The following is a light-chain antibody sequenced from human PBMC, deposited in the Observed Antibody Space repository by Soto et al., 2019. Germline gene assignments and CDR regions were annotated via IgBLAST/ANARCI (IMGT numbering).Light chain of an antibody. J-gene: IGLJ1*01. Sequence: QSVLTQPPSASGSPGQSVTISCTGTSSDVGRFNFVSWYQQHPGKAPKLLIYEVTKRPSGVPDRFSGSKSGNAASLTVSGLQGEDEADYFCSSYTGSRDPYVFGTGTKVT. V-gene: IGLV2-8*01. CDR2: EVT. CDR1: SSDVGRFNF. CDR3: SSYTGSRDPYV.